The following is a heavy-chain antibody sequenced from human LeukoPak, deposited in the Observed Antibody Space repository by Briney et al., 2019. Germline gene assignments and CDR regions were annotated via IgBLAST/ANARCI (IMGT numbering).Heavy chain of an antibody. D-gene: IGHD1-20*01. CDR3: ARDPGYNWNDAGISDYFDY. V-gene: IGHV3-74*01. J-gene: IGHJ4*02. CDR2: MNNDGSIT. CDR1: GFTFNNYG. Sequence: GGSLRLSCAASGFTFNNYGMSWVRQAPGKGLVWVSRMNNDGSITNYADSVKGRFTISRDNAKNSLYLQMNSLRAEDTAVYYCARDPGYNWNDAGISDYFDYWGQGTLVTVSS.